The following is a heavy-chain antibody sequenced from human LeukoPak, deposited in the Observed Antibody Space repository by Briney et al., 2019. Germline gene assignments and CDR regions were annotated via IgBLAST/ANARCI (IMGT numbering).Heavy chain of an antibody. CDR1: GFTFDDYA. CDR2: ISWNSGSI. J-gene: IGHJ3*02. CDR3: AKSWFGELLGAFDI. V-gene: IGHV3-9*01. Sequence: GGSLRLSCAASGFTFDDYAMHWVRQAPGKGLEWVSGISWNSGSIGYADSVKGRFTISRDNAKNSLYLQMNSLRAEDTALYYCAKSWFGELLGAFDIWGQGTMVTVSS. D-gene: IGHD3-10*01.